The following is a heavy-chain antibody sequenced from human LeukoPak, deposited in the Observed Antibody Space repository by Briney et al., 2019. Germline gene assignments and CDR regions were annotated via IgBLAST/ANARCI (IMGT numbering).Heavy chain of an antibody. CDR2: INHSGST. CDR3: ARVRRLSSGWYTYYYYGMDV. V-gene: IGHV4-34*01. J-gene: IGHJ6*02. CDR1: GGSFSGYY. D-gene: IGHD6-19*01. Sequence: PSETLSLTCAVYGGSFSGYYWSWIRQPPGKGLEWIGEINHSGSTNYNPSLKSRVTISVDTSKNQFSLKLSSVTAADTAVYYCARVRRLSSGWYTYYYYGMDVWGQGTTVTVSS.